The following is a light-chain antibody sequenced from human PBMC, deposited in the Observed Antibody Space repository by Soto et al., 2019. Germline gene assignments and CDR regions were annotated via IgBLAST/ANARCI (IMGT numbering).Light chain of an antibody. CDR1: SSNIGAGYD. CDR2: ANS. CDR3: QSYDSSLTLRV. Sequence: QSVLTQPPSVSGAPGQRVTISCTGSSSNIGAGYDVHWYQQLPGTAPKLLIYANSNRPSGVPDRFSGSKSGTSASLAITGLQADDEADYSCQSYDSSLTLRVFGTGTKLTVL. V-gene: IGLV1-40*01. J-gene: IGLJ1*01.